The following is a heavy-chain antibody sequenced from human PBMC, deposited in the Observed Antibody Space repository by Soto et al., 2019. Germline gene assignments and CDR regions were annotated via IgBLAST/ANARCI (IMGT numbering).Heavy chain of an antibody. CDR3: AKGSPDSGYDYKFDY. Sequence: EVQLVESGGGLVQPGRSLRLSCAASGFTFDDYAMHWVRQAPGKGLEWVSGISWNSGSIGYADSVKGRFTISRDNAKNSLYLQMNSLRAEDTALYYCAKGSPDSGYDYKFDYWGQGTLVTVSS. D-gene: IGHD5-12*01. CDR2: ISWNSGSI. J-gene: IGHJ4*02. V-gene: IGHV3-9*01. CDR1: GFTFDDYA.